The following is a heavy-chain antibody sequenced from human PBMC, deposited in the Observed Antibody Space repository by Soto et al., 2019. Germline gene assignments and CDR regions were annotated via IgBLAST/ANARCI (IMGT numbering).Heavy chain of an antibody. V-gene: IGHV3-21*05. J-gene: IGHJ5*02. CDR2: ISSSSSYT. D-gene: IGHD3-22*01. Sequence: PGGSLRLSCAASGFTFSSHSMNWVRQAPGKGLEWVSYISSSSSYTNYADSVKGRFTISRDNAKNSLYLQMNSLRAEDTAVYYCARCPLYYYDSSGQIPLCPWFDPWGQGTLVTVSS. CDR1: GFTFSSHS. CDR3: ARCPLYYYDSSGQIPLCPWFDP.